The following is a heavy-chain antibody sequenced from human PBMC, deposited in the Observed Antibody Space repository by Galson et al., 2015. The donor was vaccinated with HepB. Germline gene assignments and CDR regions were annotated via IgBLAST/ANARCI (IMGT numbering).Heavy chain of an antibody. J-gene: IGHJ4*02. CDR3: GRGYSYGRFDY. V-gene: IGHV3-49*04. D-gene: IGHD5-18*01. CDR1: GFTFGDYA. CDR2: IRSKAYGGTT. Sequence: SLRLSCAASGFTFGDYAMSWVRQAPGKGLEWVGFIRSKAYGGTTEYAASVKGRFTISRDDSKSIAYLQMNSLKTEDTAVYYCGRGYSYGRFDYWGQGTLVTVSS.